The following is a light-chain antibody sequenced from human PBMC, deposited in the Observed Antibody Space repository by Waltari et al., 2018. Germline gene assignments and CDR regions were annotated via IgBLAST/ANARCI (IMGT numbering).Light chain of an antibody. V-gene: IGKV1-5*03. Sequence: GDRVTISCRASQSIADWLAWYQQKPGQPPKLLIHKASTLQGGVPARFSGSGSGTEFTLTITSLQPDESATYYCQQYSRFSTFGQGTKVVIK. CDR1: QSIADW. CDR2: KAS. CDR3: QQYSRFST. J-gene: IGKJ1*01.